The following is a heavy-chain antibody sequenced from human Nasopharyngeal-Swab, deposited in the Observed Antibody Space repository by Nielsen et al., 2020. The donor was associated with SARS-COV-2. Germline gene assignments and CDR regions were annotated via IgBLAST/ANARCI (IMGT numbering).Heavy chain of an antibody. CDR2: IYYSGST. V-gene: IGHV4-39*07. J-gene: IGHJ4*02. D-gene: IGHD1-14*01. CDR3: ARVGRVIDY. Sequence: WIRQPPGKGLEWIGSIYYSGSTYYNPSLKSRVTISVDTSKNQFSLKLISVTAADAAVYYCARVGRVIDYWGQGTLVTVSS.